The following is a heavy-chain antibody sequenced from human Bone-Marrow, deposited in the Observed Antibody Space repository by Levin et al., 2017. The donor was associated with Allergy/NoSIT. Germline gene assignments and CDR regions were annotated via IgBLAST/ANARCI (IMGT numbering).Heavy chain of an antibody. CDR1: GFNFDVYA. D-gene: IGHD6-19*01. Sequence: PGGSLRLSCAASGFNFDVYALHWVRQAPGKGLEWVSGITWSSDSKGYADSVKGRFTISRDNAKNSLSLEMNSLRAEDTALYYCAKANSGGWYDSFDIWGQGTMVTVSS. CDR3: AKANSGGWYDSFDI. J-gene: IGHJ3*02. V-gene: IGHV3-9*01. CDR2: ITWSSDSK.